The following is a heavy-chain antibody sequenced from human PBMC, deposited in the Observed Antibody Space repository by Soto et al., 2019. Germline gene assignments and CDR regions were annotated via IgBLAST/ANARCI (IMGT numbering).Heavy chain of an antibody. CDR1: GGSISSGGYY. J-gene: IGHJ4*02. V-gene: IGHV4-31*03. CDR2: ISYSGST. CDR3: ARDALSRDSI. Sequence: QVQLQESGPGLVKPSQTLSLTCTVSGGSISSGGYYWSWIRQHPGKGLEWIGYISYSGSTYYNPSVERRVTMSVDTSKNRFSLKLSSVTAADTAVYYCARDALSRDSIWGQGTLVTVSS. D-gene: IGHD3-22*01.